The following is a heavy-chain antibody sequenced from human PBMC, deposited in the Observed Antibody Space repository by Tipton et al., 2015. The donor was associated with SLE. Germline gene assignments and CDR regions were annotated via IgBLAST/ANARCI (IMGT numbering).Heavy chain of an antibody. CDR2: IDQDGNEK. D-gene: IGHD2-21*02. Sequence: GSLRLSCAASGFTFRSYWMSWVRQAPGKGLEWVANIDQDGNEKKYVDSVKGRFAISRDNAKNTLYLQMSSLGVDDTGVYYCARDDETNTAWYNWLDPWGQGTLVTVSS. CDR3: ARDDETNTAWYNWLDP. CDR1: GFTFRSYW. V-gene: IGHV3-7*01. J-gene: IGHJ5*02.